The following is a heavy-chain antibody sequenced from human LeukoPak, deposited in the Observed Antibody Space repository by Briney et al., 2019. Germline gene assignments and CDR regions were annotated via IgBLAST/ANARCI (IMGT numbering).Heavy chain of an antibody. D-gene: IGHD6-19*01. V-gene: IGHV4-39*01. J-gene: IGHJ4*02. CDR1: GGSIRSSSYY. Sequence: SETLSLTCTVSGGSIRSSSYYWGWIRQPPGKGLEWIGSIYYSGSTYYNASLKSRGTISVDTSKNQFSLKLNSVTAADTAVYFCARQVVAVAGTGYFDYWGQGTLVSVSS. CDR2: IYYSGST. CDR3: ARQVVAVAGTGYFDY.